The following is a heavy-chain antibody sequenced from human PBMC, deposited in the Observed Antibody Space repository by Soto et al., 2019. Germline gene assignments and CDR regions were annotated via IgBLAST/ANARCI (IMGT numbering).Heavy chain of an antibody. CDR2: ISGSGGST. Sequence: GGSLRLSCAASGFTFSSYAMSWVRQAPGKGLEWVSAISGSGGSTYYADSVKGRFTISRDNSKNTLYLQMNSLRAEDTAVYYSAKDRDYGDYFFFQHWGQGTLVTVSS. V-gene: IGHV3-23*01. D-gene: IGHD4-17*01. CDR3: AKDRDYGDYFFFQH. CDR1: GFTFSSYA. J-gene: IGHJ1*01.